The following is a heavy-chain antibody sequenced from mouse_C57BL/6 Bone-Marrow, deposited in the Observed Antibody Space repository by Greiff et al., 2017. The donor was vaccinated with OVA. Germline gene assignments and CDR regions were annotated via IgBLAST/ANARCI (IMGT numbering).Heavy chain of an antibody. Sequence: QVQLQQSGAELVRPGASVTLSCKASGYTFTDYEMHWVKQTPVHGLEWIGAIDPETGGTASNQKFKGKAILTADKSSSTAYMELRSLTSEDSAVYYCTIVITTVVAPYWYVDVWGTGTTVTVSS. CDR2: IDPETGGT. V-gene: IGHV1-15*01. D-gene: IGHD1-1*01. CDR1: GYTFTDYE. J-gene: IGHJ1*03. CDR3: TIVITTVVAPYWYVDV.